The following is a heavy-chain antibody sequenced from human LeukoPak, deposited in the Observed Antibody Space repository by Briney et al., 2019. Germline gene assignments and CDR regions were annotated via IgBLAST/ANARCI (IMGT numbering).Heavy chain of an antibody. V-gene: IGHV3-23*01. CDR1: GFTFSNYA. D-gene: IGHD3-22*01. J-gene: IGHJ4*02. CDR2: ISGGGTST. Sequence: GGSLRLSCAASGFTFSNYAMSWVRQGPGKGLEWVSAISGGGTSTYYADSMKGRFTISRDNFKNTLYLEMNSLRAEDTAVYYCAKGGPYYYDSSGYYYFDSWGQGTLVTVSS. CDR3: AKGGPYYYDSSGYYYFDS.